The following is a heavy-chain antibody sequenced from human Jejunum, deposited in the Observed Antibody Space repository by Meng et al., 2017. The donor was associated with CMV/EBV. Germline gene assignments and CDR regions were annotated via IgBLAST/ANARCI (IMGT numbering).Heavy chain of an antibody. CDR2: INPSSGAI. CDR1: GYAFTGYY. J-gene: IGHJ4*02. CDR3: SRGGGGDGTYLLDY. Sequence: QGTRWQSGAEVKKPGASVKVSCKASGYAFTGYYIHWLRQAPGQGLEWMGWINPSSGAIFYAQKFQDRVTMSRETSITTVYMDLSSLRSDDTAVYFCSRGGGGDGTYLLDYWGQGTLVTVAS. D-gene: IGHD2-21*01. V-gene: IGHV1-2*02.